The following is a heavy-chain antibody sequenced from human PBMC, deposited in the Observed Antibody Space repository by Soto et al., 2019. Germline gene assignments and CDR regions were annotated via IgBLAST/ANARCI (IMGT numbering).Heavy chain of an antibody. V-gene: IGHV4-59*01. CDR2: IYYSGST. CDR1: GGSISSYY. CDR3: ARDGPGGWWHGMDV. Sequence: QVQLQESGPGLVKPSETLSLTCTVSGGSISSYYWSWIRQPPGKGLEWIGYIYYSGSTNYNPSLKSRVTISVDTSKNQFFLKLSSETAADTAVYYCARDGPGGWWHGMDVWGQGTTVTVSS. J-gene: IGHJ6*02. D-gene: IGHD6-19*01.